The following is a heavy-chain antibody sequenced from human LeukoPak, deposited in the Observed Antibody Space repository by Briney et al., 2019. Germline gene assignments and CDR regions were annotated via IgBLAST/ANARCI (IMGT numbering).Heavy chain of an antibody. Sequence: PSETLSLTCTVSGASFNSDDQYWNWIRQSPGKGLEWIGYIYYSGSTYYNPSLKSRVTISVDTSKNQFSLKLSSVTAADTAVYYCARGGMVRGVITIFDYWGQGTLVTVSS. CDR2: IYYSGST. D-gene: IGHD3-10*01. V-gene: IGHV4-31*03. CDR1: GASFNSDDQY. CDR3: ARGGMVRGVITIFDY. J-gene: IGHJ4*02.